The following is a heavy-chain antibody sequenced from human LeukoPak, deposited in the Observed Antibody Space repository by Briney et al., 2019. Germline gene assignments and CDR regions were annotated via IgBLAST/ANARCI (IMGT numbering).Heavy chain of an antibody. D-gene: IGHD2-15*01. Sequence: PSETLSLTCTVSGYSISSGYYWGWIRQPPGKGLEWIGSIYHSGSTYYNPSLKSRVTISVDTSKNQFSLKLSSVTAADTAVYYCARGRGRAKYCSGGSCYPYFDYWGQGTLVTVSS. V-gene: IGHV4-38-2*02. J-gene: IGHJ4*02. CDR1: GYSISSGYY. CDR3: ARGRGRAKYCSGGSCYPYFDY. CDR2: IYHSGST.